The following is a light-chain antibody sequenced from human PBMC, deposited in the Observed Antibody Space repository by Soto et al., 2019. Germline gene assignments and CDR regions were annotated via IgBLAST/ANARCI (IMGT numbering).Light chain of an antibody. V-gene: IGKV1-5*01. CDR3: QQYNSYSWT. CDR2: DAS. Sequence: IQMTQAPSIRSASVVDGVTITCRASQSIRSWLAWYQQKPGKAPKLLIYDASSLESGVPSRFSGSGSGTEFTLTISSLQPDDFATYYCQQYNSYSWTFGQGTKVDI. J-gene: IGKJ1*01. CDR1: QSIRSW.